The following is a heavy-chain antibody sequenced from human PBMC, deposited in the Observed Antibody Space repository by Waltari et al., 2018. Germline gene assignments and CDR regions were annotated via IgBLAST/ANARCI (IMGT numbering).Heavy chain of an antibody. CDR3: ARAEEGGTTSSMGNY. CDR1: GGTFSSYA. D-gene: IGHD1-1*01. V-gene: IGHV1-69*14. J-gene: IGHJ4*02. CDR2: IMPTLGTA. Sequence: QVQLVQSGAEVKKPGSSVKVSCKASGGTFSSYAISWVRQAPGQGLEWMGGIMPTLGTANYAQKYKGRVTITADKSTSTAYMELSSLRSEDTAVYYCARAEEGGTTSSMGNYWGQGTLVTVSS.